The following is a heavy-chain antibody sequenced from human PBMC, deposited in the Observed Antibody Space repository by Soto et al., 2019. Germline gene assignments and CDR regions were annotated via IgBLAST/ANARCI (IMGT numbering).Heavy chain of an antibody. J-gene: IGHJ5*02. CDR2: IYHSGST. V-gene: IGHV4-38-2*01. Sequence: SETLSLTCAVSGYSIVSGYYWVLMRQPPGKGLEWIGSIYHSGSTYYNPSLKSRVTISVDTSKNQFSLKLSSVTAADTAVYYCARGPRIAARPGFDPWGQGTLVTVSS. D-gene: IGHD6-6*01. CDR1: GYSIVSGYY. CDR3: ARGPRIAARPGFDP.